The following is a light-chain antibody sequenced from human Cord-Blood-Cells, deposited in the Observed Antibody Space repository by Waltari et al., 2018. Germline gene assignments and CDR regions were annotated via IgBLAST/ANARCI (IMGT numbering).Light chain of an antibody. V-gene: IGLV2-23*01. Sequence: QSALTQPASVSGSPGQSITISCTGTSSDVGSYNLVSWYKQHPGKAPKLMIYEGSKRPSGVSNRFSGSKSGNTASLTISGFQAEDEADYYCCSYAGSSTSVFGGGTKLTVL. CDR3: CSYAGSSTSV. CDR1: SSDVGSYNL. CDR2: EGS. J-gene: IGLJ3*02.